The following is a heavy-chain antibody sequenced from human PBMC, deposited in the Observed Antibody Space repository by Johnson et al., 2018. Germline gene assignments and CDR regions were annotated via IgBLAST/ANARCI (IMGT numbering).Heavy chain of an antibody. D-gene: IGHD2-2*01. CDR3: AIYCRSTTCKNYGMDV. V-gene: IGHV3-21*01. CDR1: GGTFSSYT. J-gene: IGHJ6*02. Sequence: VQLVESGAEVKKPGSSVKVSCKASGGTFSSYTMNWVRQAPGKGLEWVSSISNGGAYVYYADSVKGRFTISRDNPKNSLYLQMDSLRAEDTADYYCAIYCRSTTCKNYGMDVWGQGTTVTVSS. CDR2: ISNGGAYV.